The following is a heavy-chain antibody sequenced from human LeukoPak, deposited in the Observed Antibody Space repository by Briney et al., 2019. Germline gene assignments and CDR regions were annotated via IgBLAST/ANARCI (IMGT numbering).Heavy chain of an antibody. D-gene: IGHD6-19*01. CDR3: ARGQEQFSSPWQWGPRRKNFYYYGMDV. Sequence: GSLRLSCAASGFTVSSSSMNWVRLGPGKGLEWVSVISSDGNTYYADSVKGRFTISRDNSRNTLSLQMHGLRADDTAVYYCARGQEQFSSPWQWGPRRKNFYYYGMDVWGQGTTVTVSS. J-gene: IGHJ6*02. V-gene: IGHV3-66*01. CDR2: ISSDGNT. CDR1: GFTVSSSS.